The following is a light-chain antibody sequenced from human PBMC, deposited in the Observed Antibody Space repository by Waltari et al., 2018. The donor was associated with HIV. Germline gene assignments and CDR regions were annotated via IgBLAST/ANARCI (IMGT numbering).Light chain of an antibody. J-gene: IGLJ1*01. CDR2: RDN. CDR3: ATWDASLGGSYV. CDR1: TSNVGSNF. V-gene: IGLV1-47*01. Sequence: QSVLTQPPSASGTPGQRVTISCSGTTSNVGSNFVSWSQQLPGTAPKLRIYRDNQRPAGVPARFSVSKSGASVSLAISGLRSEDEGDYYCATWDASLGGSYVFGTGTTVSVL.